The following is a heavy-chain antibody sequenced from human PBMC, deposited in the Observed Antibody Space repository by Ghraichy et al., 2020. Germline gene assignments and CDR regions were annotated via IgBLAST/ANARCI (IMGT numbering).Heavy chain of an antibody. CDR2: IYSGGST. CDR1: GFTVSSNY. Sequence: GGSLRLSCAASGFTVSSNYMSWVRQAPGKGLEWVSVIYSGGSTYYADSVKGRFTISRDNSKNTLYLQMNSLRAEDTAVYYCARVNYDSSGYYYVTYYYYMDVWGKGTTVTVSS. D-gene: IGHD3-22*01. J-gene: IGHJ6*03. V-gene: IGHV3-66*01. CDR3: ARVNYDSSGYYYVTYYYYMDV.